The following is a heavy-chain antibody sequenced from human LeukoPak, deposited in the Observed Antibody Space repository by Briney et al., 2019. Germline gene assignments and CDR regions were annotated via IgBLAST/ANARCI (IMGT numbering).Heavy chain of an antibody. V-gene: IGHV1-8*01. CDR2: MNPNSGNT. D-gene: IGHD3-3*01. J-gene: IGHJ4*02. CDR3: ARAPEWLLPYYFDY. CDR1: GYTFTSYD. Sequence: GASVKVSCKASGYTFTSYDINWVRQATGQGLEWMGWMNPNSGNTGYAQKFQGRVTMTRNTSISTAYMELSSLRSEDTAVYYCARAPEWLLPYYFDYWGQGTLVTVSS.